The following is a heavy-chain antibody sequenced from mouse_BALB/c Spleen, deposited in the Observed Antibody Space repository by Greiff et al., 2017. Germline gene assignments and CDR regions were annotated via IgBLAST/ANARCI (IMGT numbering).Heavy chain of an antibody. CDR2: ISSGSSTI. CDR1: GFTFSSFG. V-gene: IGHV5-17*02. Sequence: EVMLVESGGGLVQPGGSRKLSCAASGFTFSSFGMHWVRQAPEKGLEWVAYISSGSSTIYYADTVKGRFTISRDNPKNTLFLQMTSLRSEDTAMYYCARSYGNYVAYWGQGTLVTVSA. D-gene: IGHD2-10*02. J-gene: IGHJ3*01. CDR3: ARSYGNYVAY.